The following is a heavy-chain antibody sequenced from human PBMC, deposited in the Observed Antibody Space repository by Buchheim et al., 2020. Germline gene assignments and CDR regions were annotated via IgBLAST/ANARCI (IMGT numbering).Heavy chain of an antibody. CDR1: GFTFSSYA. Sequence: EVQLLESGGGLVQPGGSLRLSCAASGFTFSSYAMSWVRQAPGKGLEWVSSISDRGTTYYADSVKGRFTISRDNSKNTPYLRMNSLRAEDTAVYYCAKDRSGYYFDSSGFDYWGQGTL. D-gene: IGHD3-22*01. CDR2: ISDRGTT. V-gene: IGHV3-23*01. CDR3: AKDRSGYYFDSSGFDY. J-gene: IGHJ4*02.